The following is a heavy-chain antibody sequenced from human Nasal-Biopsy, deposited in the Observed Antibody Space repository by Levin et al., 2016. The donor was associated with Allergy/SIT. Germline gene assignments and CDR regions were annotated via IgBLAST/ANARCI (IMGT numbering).Heavy chain of an antibody. Sequence: GGSLRLSCAASGFDFSIYDMNWIWQAPGKGLEWVSSITSGGNYLSYADSVRGRFSISRDRAKNSVYLQMTSLRGEDTAVYYCARLKTTVTQSIVFDREGLDVWGRGTTVTVS. V-gene: IGHV3-21*01. J-gene: IGHJ6*02. D-gene: IGHD1-1*01. CDR3: ARLKTTVTQSIVFDREGLDV. CDR1: GFDFSIYD. CDR2: ITSGGNYL.